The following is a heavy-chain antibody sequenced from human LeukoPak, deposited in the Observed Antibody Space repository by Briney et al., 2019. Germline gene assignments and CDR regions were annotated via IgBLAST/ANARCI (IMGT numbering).Heavy chain of an antibody. CDR2: ISGSGGST. V-gene: IGHV3-23*01. CDR1: GFTFSSYA. Sequence: GGSLRLSCAASGFTFSSYAMSWVRQAPGKGLEWVSAISGSGGSTYYADSVKGRFTISRDNSKNTLYLQMNSLRAEDTAVYYCAKDYTLPGIAAASGPARLLWYYFDYWGQGTLVTVSS. CDR3: AKDYTLPGIAAASGPARLLWYYFDY. D-gene: IGHD6-13*01. J-gene: IGHJ4*02.